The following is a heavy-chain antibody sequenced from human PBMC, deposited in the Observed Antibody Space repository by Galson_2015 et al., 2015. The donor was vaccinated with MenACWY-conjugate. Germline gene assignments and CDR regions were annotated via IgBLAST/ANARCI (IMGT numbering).Heavy chain of an antibody. Sequence: SLRLSCAASGFTFSSYRMNWVRQAPGKGLEWVSYISSSSSTIYYADSVKGRFTISRDNAKNSLYLQMNSLRAEDTAVYYCARDTIFGVVTPFDYWGQGTLVTVSS. CDR3: ARDTIFGVVTPFDY. CDR2: ISSSSSTI. D-gene: IGHD3-3*01. CDR1: GFTFSSYR. J-gene: IGHJ4*02. V-gene: IGHV3-48*01.